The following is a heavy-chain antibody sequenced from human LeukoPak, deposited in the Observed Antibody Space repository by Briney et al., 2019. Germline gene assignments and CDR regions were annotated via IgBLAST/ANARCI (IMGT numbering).Heavy chain of an antibody. CDR3: ARANWGSVALSH. CDR1: GGSISSYY. CDR2: IYYSGST. V-gene: IGHV4-59*01. J-gene: IGHJ4*02. D-gene: IGHD3-16*01. Sequence: PSETLSLTCTVSGGSISSYYWSWIRQPPGKGLEWIGYIYYSGSTNYNPSLKSRVTISVDTSKNQLSLRLNSVTAADTAVYYCARANWGSVALSHWGQGTLVTVSS.